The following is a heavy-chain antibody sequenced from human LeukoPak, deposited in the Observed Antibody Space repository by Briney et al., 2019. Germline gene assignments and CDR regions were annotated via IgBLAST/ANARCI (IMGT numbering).Heavy chain of an antibody. CDR2: IDREGSGT. V-gene: IGHV3-74*01. Sequence: GGSLRLSCAATGFSFSSYWMHWVRQAPGKGLVRVSRIDREGSGTGYADSIEGRFTISRDNAKNTVFLHMNSLRAEDTAVYYCARDVPATGYSMDVWGQGTAVTVSS. J-gene: IGHJ6*02. CDR1: GFSFSSYW. CDR3: ARDVPATGYSMDV. D-gene: IGHD2-2*01.